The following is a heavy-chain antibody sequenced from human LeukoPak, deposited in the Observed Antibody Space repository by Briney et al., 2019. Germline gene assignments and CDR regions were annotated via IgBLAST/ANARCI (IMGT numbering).Heavy chain of an antibody. V-gene: IGHV1-69*04. CDR2: IIPILGIP. CDR3: ARERGGGVYDSSGYYLGYFDY. D-gene: IGHD3-22*01. CDR1: GGSFSSYA. Sequence: GASVKVSCKASGGSFSSYAISWVRQAPGQGLEWMGTIIPILGIPNYAQKFQGRVTITTDESTSTAYMELSSLRSEDTAVYYCARERGGGVYDSSGYYLGYFDYWGQGTLVTVSS. J-gene: IGHJ4*02.